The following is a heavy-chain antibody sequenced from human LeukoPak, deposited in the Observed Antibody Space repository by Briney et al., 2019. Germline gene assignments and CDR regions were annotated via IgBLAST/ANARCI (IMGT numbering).Heavy chain of an antibody. J-gene: IGHJ3*02. Sequence: GGSLRLSCAASGVTFNNYGMNWVRQAPGKGLEWVSSITSSSSYVYYADSVKGRFTISRDNAKNSLYLQMNRLRVEDTAVYYCATGAWRDAFDIWGQGTMVTVSS. V-gene: IGHV3-21*01. D-gene: IGHD5-12*01. CDR2: ITSSSSYV. CDR3: ATGAWRDAFDI. CDR1: GVTFNNYG.